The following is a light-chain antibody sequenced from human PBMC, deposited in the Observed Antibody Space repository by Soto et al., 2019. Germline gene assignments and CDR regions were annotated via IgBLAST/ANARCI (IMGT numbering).Light chain of an antibody. Sequence: AIRMTQSPSSFSASTGDRVTITCRASQGISSYLAWYQQKPGKAPKLLIYAASTLQSGVPSRFSGSGSGTDFTLAISCLQSEDCATYYGQQYYSYPPTFGPGTKVDIK. J-gene: IGKJ3*01. CDR1: QGISSY. CDR3: QQYYSYPPT. CDR2: AAS. V-gene: IGKV1-8*01.